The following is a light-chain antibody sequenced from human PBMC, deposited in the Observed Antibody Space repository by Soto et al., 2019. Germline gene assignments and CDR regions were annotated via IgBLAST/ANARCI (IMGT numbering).Light chain of an antibody. J-gene: IGLJ2*01. CDR1: SRDVGGYNY. Sequence: QSALTQPASVSGSPGQSITISCTGTSRDVGGYNYVSWYQHHPGKAPKLMIYDVSNRPSGVSNRFSGSKSGNTASLTISGLQAEDEADYYCNSYTSSSTRVVFGGGTQLTVL. CDR2: DVS. CDR3: NSYTSSSTRVV. V-gene: IGLV2-14*03.